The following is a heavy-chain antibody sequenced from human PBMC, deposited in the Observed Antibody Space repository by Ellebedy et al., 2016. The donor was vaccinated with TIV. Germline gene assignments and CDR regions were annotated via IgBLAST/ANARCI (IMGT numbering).Heavy chain of an antibody. CDR1: GGTFSSYA. CDR3: ARAASVVVTAIHY. D-gene: IGHD2-21*02. Sequence: SVKVSCXASGGTFSSYAISWVRQAPGQGLEWMGGIIPIFGTANYAQKFQGRVTITADKSTSTAYMELSSLRSEDTAVYYCARAASVVVTAIHYWGQGTLVTVSS. V-gene: IGHV1-69*06. J-gene: IGHJ4*02. CDR2: IIPIFGTA.